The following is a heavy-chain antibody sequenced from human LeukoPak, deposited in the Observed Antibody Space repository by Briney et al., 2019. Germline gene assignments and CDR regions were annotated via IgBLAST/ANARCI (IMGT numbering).Heavy chain of an antibody. V-gene: IGHV1-24*01. CDR2: FDPEDGET. Sequence: ASVKVSCKVSGYTLTELSMHWVRQAPGKGLEWMGGFDPEDGETIYAQKFQGRVTMTEDTSTDTAYMELCSLRSEDTAVYYCALNMGLYCSSTSCHIFDYWGQGTLVTVSS. D-gene: IGHD2-2*01. J-gene: IGHJ4*02. CDR1: GYTLTELS. CDR3: ALNMGLYCSSTSCHIFDY.